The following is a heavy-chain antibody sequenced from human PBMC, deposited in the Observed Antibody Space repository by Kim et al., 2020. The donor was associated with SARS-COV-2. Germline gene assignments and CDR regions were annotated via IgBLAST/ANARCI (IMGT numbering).Heavy chain of an antibody. V-gene: IGHV4-59*01. J-gene: IGHJ3*02. Sequence: SETLSLTCIVSGGSISDYYWRWIRQPPGKELEWIGYVHNTGSTNYNPFLNRRVTILVDTSKNHFSLRLRSVTAADTAVYFCARGHHLPIDVFDIWGQGTMVTVSS. CDR2: VHNTGST. CDR3: ARGHHLPIDVFDI. CDR1: GGSISDYY.